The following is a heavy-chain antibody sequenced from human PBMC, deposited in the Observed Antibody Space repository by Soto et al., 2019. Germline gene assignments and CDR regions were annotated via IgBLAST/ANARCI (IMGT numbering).Heavy chain of an antibody. CDR2: MNPNSGNT. CDR1: GYTFTSYD. D-gene: IGHD1-1*01. CDR3: AREMTTRGMDG. V-gene: IGHV1-8*01. Sequence: QVPLVQSGAEVKKPGASVKVSCKASGYTFTSYDINWVRQATGQGLEWMGWMNPNSGNTGYAQKFQGRVTMTKNTSLTTAYMELSSLRSEDTAVYYCAREMTTRGMDGWGQGTTVTVSS. J-gene: IGHJ6*02.